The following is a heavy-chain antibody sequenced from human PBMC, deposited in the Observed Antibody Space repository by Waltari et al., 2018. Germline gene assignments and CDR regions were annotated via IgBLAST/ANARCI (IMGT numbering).Heavy chain of an antibody. V-gene: IGHV4-4*02. Sequence: QVQLQESGPGLVKPSGTLSLTCAVSGGPISSSNWWSWVRQPPGQGLEWIGSIYHSGSTYSNPALKSRVTISVDTSKNQFSLKLSSVTAADTAVYYCAREQQPLYYYYYMDVWGKGTTVTVSS. D-gene: IGHD6-13*01. CDR2: IYHSGST. CDR1: GGPISSSNW. J-gene: IGHJ6*03. CDR3: AREQQPLYYYYYMDV.